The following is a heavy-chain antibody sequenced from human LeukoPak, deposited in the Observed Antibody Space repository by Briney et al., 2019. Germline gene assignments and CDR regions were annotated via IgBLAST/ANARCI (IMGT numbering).Heavy chain of an antibody. J-gene: IGHJ4*02. D-gene: IGHD3-3*01. Sequence: ASVKVSCKASGYTFTSYGISWVRQAPGQGLEWMGWISAYNGNTNYAQKLQGRVTMTTDTSTSTACMELRSLRSDDTAVYYCARVPDYYDFWSGRVPPGFDYWGQGTLVTVSS. CDR1: GYTFTSYG. CDR2: ISAYNGNT. CDR3: ARVPDYYDFWSGRVPPGFDY. V-gene: IGHV1-18*01.